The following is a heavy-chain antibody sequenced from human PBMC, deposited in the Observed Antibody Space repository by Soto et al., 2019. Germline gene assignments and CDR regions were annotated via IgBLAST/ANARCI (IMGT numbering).Heavy chain of an antibody. CDR2: IYFTGNT. J-gene: IGHJ5*02. Sequence: SETLSLTCSASGGSITTSSHFWGWVRQPPVKGLEWIGTIYFTGNTYYTPSLKSRLTMSIDTSKNEFSLRLNSVTAADTAVYYCAGQTFTIAAASYGRSNWFDPWGPGTLVTV. CDR1: GGSITTSSHF. V-gene: IGHV4-39*01. D-gene: IGHD6-25*01. CDR3: AGQTFTIAAASYGRSNWFDP.